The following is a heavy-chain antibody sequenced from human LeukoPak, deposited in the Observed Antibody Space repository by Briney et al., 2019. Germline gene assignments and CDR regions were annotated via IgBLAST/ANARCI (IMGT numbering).Heavy chain of an antibody. J-gene: IGHJ4*02. CDR3: VGSSSVVWAYYFDY. CDR2: IIPIFGTA. CDR1: GGTFSSYA. D-gene: IGHD6-6*01. Sequence: GASVKVSCKASGGTFSSYAISWARQAPGQGLEWMGGIIPIFGTANYAQKFQGRVTITTDESTSTAYMELSSLRSEDTAVYYCVGSSSVVWAYYFDYWGQGTLVTVSS. V-gene: IGHV1-69*05.